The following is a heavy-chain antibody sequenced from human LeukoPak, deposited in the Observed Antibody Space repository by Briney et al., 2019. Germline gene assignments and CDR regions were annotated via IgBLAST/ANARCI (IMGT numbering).Heavy chain of an antibody. CDR1: GGSISSSSCY. V-gene: IGHV4-39*01. Sequence: SETLSLTCTVSGGSISSSSCYWGWIRQPPGKGLEWIGSIYYSGSTYYNPSLKSRVTISVDTSNNHFSLRLSSVTAADTAVYYCARHSSSWVFYYFDYWGQGTLVPVSS. CDR2: IYYSGST. CDR3: ARHSSSWVFYYFDY. J-gene: IGHJ4*02. D-gene: IGHD6-6*01.